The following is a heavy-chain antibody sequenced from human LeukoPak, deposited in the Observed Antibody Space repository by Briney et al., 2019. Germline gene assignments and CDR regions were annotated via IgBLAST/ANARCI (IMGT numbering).Heavy chain of an antibody. Sequence: ASVTVSFKASGYTFTIYDINWVRQATGQGPEWMGWMNPSSGNTGYAQRFQGRVTMTRDTSINTAYLELSSLRSEDTAVYYCASHTYYYSSGSFAYWGQGTLVTVSS. CDR2: MNPSSGNT. J-gene: IGHJ4*02. CDR1: GYTFTIYD. D-gene: IGHD3-10*01. V-gene: IGHV1-8*01. CDR3: ASHTYYYSSGSFAY.